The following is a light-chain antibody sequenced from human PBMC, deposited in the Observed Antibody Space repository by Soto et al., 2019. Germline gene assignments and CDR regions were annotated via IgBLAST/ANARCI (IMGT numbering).Light chain of an antibody. Sequence: QSVLTQPLSVSASPGHRVTISCSGGSSNIGSNTVAWYQHLPGTAPPRLIFTAGQRPSGVPGRFSGSKSGTSASLAISGLQSEDEGDYYCSAWDNSLNGYVFGPGTKLTVL. V-gene: IGLV1-44*01. CDR3: SAWDNSLNGYV. CDR1: SSNIGSNT. CDR2: TAG. J-gene: IGLJ1*01.